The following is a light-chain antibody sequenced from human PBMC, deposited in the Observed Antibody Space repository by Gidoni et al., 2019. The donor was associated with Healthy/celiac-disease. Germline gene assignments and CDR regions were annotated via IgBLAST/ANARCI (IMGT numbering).Light chain of an antibody. J-gene: IGKJ1*01. Sequence: EIVLKQYSGTLALYPGERATLPCRASQSVSSSYLAWYQQKPGQAPRLLIYGASSRATGIPDRFSGSGSGTDFTLTISRLEPEDFAVYYCQQYGSSPRTFGQGTKVEIK. CDR3: QQYGSSPRT. V-gene: IGKV3-20*01. CDR1: QSVSSSY. CDR2: GAS.